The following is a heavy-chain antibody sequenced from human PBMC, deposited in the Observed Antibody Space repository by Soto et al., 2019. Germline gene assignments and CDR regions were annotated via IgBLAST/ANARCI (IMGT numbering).Heavy chain of an antibody. CDR1: GFTVSSNY. CDR2: IDSGGTT. D-gene: IGHD2-21*01. V-gene: IGHV3-53*01. CDR3: AKSGGDRAFDI. J-gene: IGHJ3*02. Sequence: DVQLVESGGGLIQPGGSLRLSCAASGFTVSSNYMSWLRQAPGKGLECVSVIDSGGTTYYADSVKGRFTISRDNSETTVYLQMNNLRGEDTAVYHCAKSGGDRAFDIWGQGTRVTVSS.